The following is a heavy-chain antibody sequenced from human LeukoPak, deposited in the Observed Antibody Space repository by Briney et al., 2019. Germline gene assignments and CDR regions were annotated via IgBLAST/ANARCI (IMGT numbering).Heavy chain of an antibody. J-gene: IGHJ4*02. Sequence: GGSLRLSCVVSGYTFSGHWMNWVRQAPGKGLEWVANIKEDGSEKFYVDSVKGRFTISRDNAKNSPYLQMNSLRAEDTAVYYCAVRNYFDYWGQGTLVTVSS. CDR3: AVRNYFDY. CDR1: GYTFSGHW. CDR2: IKEDGSEK. V-gene: IGHV3-7*01.